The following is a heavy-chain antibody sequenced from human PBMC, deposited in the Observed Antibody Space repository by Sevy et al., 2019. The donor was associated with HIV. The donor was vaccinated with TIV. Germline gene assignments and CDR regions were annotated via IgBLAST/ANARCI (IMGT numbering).Heavy chain of an antibody. CDR3: ARGRVTSHYFDY. CDR1: GFTFIDYA. V-gene: IGHV3-30*04. D-gene: IGHD2-21*02. J-gene: IGHJ4*02. CDR2: ISDDGSKT. Sequence: GESLKISCADSGFTFIDYAMHWVRQAPGKGLEWVAVISDDGSKTYDADSVNGRFTISRDNSKNTLYLQMNSLRADDTAVYYCARGRVTSHYFDYWGQGTLVTVSS.